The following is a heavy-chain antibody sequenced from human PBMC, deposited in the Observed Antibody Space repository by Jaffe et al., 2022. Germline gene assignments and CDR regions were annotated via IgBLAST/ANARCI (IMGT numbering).Heavy chain of an antibody. V-gene: IGHV3-23*01. Sequence: EVQLLESGGGLVQPGGSLRLSCAASGFTFSKYAMSWIRQAPGKGLEWVSAITGDGINTYHADSVKGRFTISRDNSKNTLYIQMNSLRAEDTAIYYCAKAPSASCSGVYCYPFDCWGQGTLVTVSS. D-gene: IGHD2-21*01. CDR1: GFTFSKYA. CDR2: ITGDGINT. J-gene: IGHJ4*02. CDR3: AKAPSASCSGVYCYPFDC.